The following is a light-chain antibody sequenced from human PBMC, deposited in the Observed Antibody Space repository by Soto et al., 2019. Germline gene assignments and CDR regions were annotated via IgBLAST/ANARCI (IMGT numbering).Light chain of an antibody. CDR1: QSVSTY. CDR2: DAS. V-gene: IGKV3-11*01. Sequence: EIVLTQSPATLSLSPGERATLSCRASQSVSTYLACYQQKPGQAPRLLINDASNRTTGIPARFSGSGSGTDFTLTISCLEPEDFAVYYCQQRRKWAITCGGGTKVEFK. CDR3: QQRRKWAIT. J-gene: IGKJ4*01.